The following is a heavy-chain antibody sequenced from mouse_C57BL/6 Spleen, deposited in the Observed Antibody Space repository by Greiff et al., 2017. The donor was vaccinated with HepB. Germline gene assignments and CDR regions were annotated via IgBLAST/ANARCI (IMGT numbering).Heavy chain of an antibody. CDR1: GYAFSSSW. J-gene: IGHJ4*01. CDR2: IYPGDGDT. V-gene: IGHV1-82*01. CDR3: ARAGTSYYSKYYDAMDY. Sequence: VKLQESGPELVKPGASVKISCKASGYAFSSSWMNWVKQRPGKGLEWIGRIYPGDGDTNYNGKFKGKATLTADKSSSTAYMQLSSLTSEDSAVYFGARAGTSYYSKYYDAMDYWGQGTSVTVSS. D-gene: IGHD2-5*01.